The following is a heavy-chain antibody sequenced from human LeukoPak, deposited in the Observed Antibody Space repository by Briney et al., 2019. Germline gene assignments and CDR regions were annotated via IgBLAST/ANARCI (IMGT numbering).Heavy chain of an antibody. CDR2: INPNSGGT. V-gene: IGHV1-2*02. J-gene: IGHJ6*03. CDR1: GYTFTGYY. CDR3: ARVRVTIFGVFGNYYMDV. Sequence: ASVKVSCKASGYTFTGYYMHWVRQAPGQGLEWMGWINPNSGGTNYAQKFQGRVTMTRDTSISTAYMELSRLRPDDTAVYYCARVRVTIFGVFGNYYMDVWGKGTTVTVSS. D-gene: IGHD3-3*01.